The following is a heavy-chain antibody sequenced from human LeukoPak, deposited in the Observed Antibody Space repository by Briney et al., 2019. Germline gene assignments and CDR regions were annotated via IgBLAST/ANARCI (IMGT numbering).Heavy chain of an antibody. Sequence: ASVKVSCKASGYTFPGYYMHWVRQSPGQGLEWMGWINPNSGGTNYAQKFQGRVTMTRDTSISTAYMELSRLRSDDTAVYYCAREHSSSSGKVFDYWGQGTLVTVSS. CDR3: AREHSSSSGKVFDY. D-gene: IGHD6-6*01. V-gene: IGHV1-2*02. J-gene: IGHJ4*02. CDR1: GYTFPGYY. CDR2: INPNSGGT.